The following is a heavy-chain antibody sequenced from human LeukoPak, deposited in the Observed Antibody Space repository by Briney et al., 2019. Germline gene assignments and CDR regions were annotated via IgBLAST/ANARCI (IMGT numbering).Heavy chain of an antibody. D-gene: IGHD4-23*01. V-gene: IGHV1-46*01. Sequence: ASVKVSYKASGYTFTSYYMHWVRQAPGQGLEWMGIINPSGGSTSYAQKFQGRVTMTRDTSTSTVYMELSSLRSEDTAVYYCARDSEGTDYGGNIDYWGQGTLVTVSS. CDR2: INPSGGST. J-gene: IGHJ4*02. CDR3: ARDSEGTDYGGNIDY. CDR1: GYTFTSYY.